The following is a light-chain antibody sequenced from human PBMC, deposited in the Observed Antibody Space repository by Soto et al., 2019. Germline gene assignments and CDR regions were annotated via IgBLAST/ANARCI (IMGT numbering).Light chain of an antibody. Sequence: QSALTQPPSASGSHGQSVAISCTGTSSDVGGYNYVSWYQQHPGKAPKLMIYEVNKWHSGVPDRFSGSKSGNTASLTVSGLQAEDEADDYCLSYADTNNFVFGSGTKLTVL. CDR1: SSDVGGYNY. CDR3: LSYADTNNFV. CDR2: EVN. J-gene: IGLJ1*01. V-gene: IGLV2-8*01.